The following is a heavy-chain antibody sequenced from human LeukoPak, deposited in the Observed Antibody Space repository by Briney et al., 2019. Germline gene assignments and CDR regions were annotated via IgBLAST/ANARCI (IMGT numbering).Heavy chain of an antibody. CDR1: GYTFSNYY. D-gene: IGHD6-19*01. CDR3: ARGWYSSGWYGEGPSDAFDI. CDR2: INPSGGNT. V-gene: IGHV1-46*01. Sequence: GASVKVSCKASGYTFSNYYMHWVRQAPGQGLEWMGIINPSGGNTNCAQKFQGRVTMTRDTSTSTVYMELSSLRSEDTAVYYCARGWYSSGWYGEGPSDAFDIWGQGTMVTVSS. J-gene: IGHJ3*02.